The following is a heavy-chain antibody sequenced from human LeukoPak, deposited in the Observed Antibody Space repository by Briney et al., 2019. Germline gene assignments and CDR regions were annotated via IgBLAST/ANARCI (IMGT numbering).Heavy chain of an antibody. J-gene: IGHJ4*02. CDR1: GFTFSSYA. V-gene: IGHV3-64D*06. Sequence: GEALRLSCSASGFTFSSYAMHWVRQPPGKGLEYVSAISSNGGSTYYADSVKGRFTISRDNSKNTLYLQMSSLRAEDTAAYYCVKDKQQLVLGYFDYWGQGTLVTVSS. D-gene: IGHD6-13*01. CDR2: ISSNGGST. CDR3: VKDKQQLVLGYFDY.